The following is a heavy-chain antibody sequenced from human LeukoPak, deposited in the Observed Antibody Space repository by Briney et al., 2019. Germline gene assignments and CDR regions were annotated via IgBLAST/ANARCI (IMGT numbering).Heavy chain of an antibody. Sequence: SETLFLTCTVSGGSISSYYWSWIRQPAGKGLEWIGYIYYSGSTNYNPSLKSRVTISVDTSKNQFSLKLSSVTAADTAVYYCARDRQDIVVVPAAPYYYYYYMDVWGKGTTVTVSS. V-gene: IGHV4-59*01. D-gene: IGHD2-2*01. CDR1: GGSISSYY. CDR3: ARDRQDIVVVPAAPYYYYYYMDV. CDR2: IYYSGST. J-gene: IGHJ6*03.